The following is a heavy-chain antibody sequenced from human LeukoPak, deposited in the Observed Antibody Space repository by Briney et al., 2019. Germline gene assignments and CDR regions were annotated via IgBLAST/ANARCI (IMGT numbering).Heavy chain of an antibody. Sequence: ASVKVSCKASGYTFTGYYMHWVRQAPRQRLEWMGWINPNSGGTNYAQKFQGRVTMTRDTSISTAYMELSRLRSDDTAVYYCARSSPGYYPYYYYGMDVWGQGTTVTVSS. CDR2: INPNSGGT. D-gene: IGHD3-9*01. V-gene: IGHV1-2*02. CDR1: GYTFTGYY. J-gene: IGHJ6*02. CDR3: ARSSPGYYPYYYYGMDV.